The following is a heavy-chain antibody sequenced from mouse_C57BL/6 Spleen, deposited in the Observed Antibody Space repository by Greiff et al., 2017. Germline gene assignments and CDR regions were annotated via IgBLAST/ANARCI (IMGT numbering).Heavy chain of an antibody. J-gene: IGHJ2*01. V-gene: IGHV1-76*01. Sequence: QVQLQQSGAELVRPGASVKLSCKASGYTFTDYYINWVKQRPGQGLEWIARIYPGSGNTYYNEKFKGKATLTAEKSSSTAYMQLSSLTSEVSAVYFCARFYGNYPFFDYWGQGTTLTVSS. CDR2: IYPGSGNT. CDR3: ARFYGNYPFFDY. CDR1: GYTFTDYY. D-gene: IGHD2-1*01.